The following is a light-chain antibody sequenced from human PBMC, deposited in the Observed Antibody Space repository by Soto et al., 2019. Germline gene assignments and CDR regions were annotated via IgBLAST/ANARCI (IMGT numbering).Light chain of an antibody. CDR3: QQYGNPPWT. CDR2: WAS. Sequence: DVVSIQSPESLAVSLGERAAIKGKCSQIFLYSSNNKNYLAWYQQKPGQPPKLLIYWASTRESGVPDRFSGSGSGTDFTLIISRLEPEDFAVYYCQQYGNPPWTFGQGTK. CDR1: QIFLYSSNNKNY. J-gene: IGKJ1*01. V-gene: IGKV4-1*01.